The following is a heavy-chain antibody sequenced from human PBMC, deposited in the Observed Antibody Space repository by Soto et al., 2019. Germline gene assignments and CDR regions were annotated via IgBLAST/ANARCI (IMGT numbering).Heavy chain of an antibody. CDR2: ISDTGGST. D-gene: IGHD3-22*01. J-gene: IGHJ3*02. CDR1: GFTFSGYA. V-gene: IGHV3-23*01. Sequence: GGSLRLSCAASGFTFSGYAMIWVRQAPGKGLEWVSAISDTGGSTYYADSVKGRFTISRDNSKNTLYLQMNSLRAEDTAIYYCAKRSYYDYDAFDIWGQGTMVTVSS. CDR3: AKRSYYDYDAFDI.